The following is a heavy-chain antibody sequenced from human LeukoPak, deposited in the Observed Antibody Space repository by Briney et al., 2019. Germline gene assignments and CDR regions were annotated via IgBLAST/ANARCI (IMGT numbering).Heavy chain of an antibody. CDR1: GFTFTSSA. CDR2: IVVGSGNT. CDR3: ARKRGGAVAVPDAFDI. D-gene: IGHD6-19*01. Sequence: SVKVSCRASGFTFTSSAVQWVRQARGQRLEWIGWIVVGSGNTNYAQKFQERVTITRDMSTSTAYMELSSLRSEDTAVYYCARKRGGAVAVPDAFDIWGQGTMVTVSS. V-gene: IGHV1-58*01. J-gene: IGHJ3*02.